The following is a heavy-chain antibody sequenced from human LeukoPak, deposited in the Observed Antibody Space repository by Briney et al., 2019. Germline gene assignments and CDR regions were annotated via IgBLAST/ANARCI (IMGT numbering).Heavy chain of an antibody. J-gene: IGHJ4*02. CDR1: GGTFSSYA. CDR2: IIPIFGTA. D-gene: IGHD3-10*01. Sequence: SVKVSCKASGGTFSSYATSWVRQAPGQGLEWMGGIIPIFGTANYAQKFQGRVTITTDESTSTAYMELSSLRSEDTAVYYCAGGDYYGSGSYLAVGYWGQGTLVTVSS. CDR3: AGGDYYGSGSYLAVGY. V-gene: IGHV1-69*05.